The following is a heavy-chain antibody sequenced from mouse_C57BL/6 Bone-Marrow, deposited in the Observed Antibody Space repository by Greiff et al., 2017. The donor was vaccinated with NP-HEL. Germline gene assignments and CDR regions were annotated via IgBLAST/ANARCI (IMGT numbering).Heavy chain of an antibody. CDR2: ISSGSSTI. J-gene: IGHJ4*01. D-gene: IGHD1-1*01. CDR1: GFTFSDYG. Sequence: EVNLVESGGGLVKPGGSLKLSCAASGFTFSDYGMHWVRQAPEKGLEWVAYISSGSSTIYYADTVKGRFTISRDNAKNTLFLQMTSLRSEDTAMYYCARSTTVAYYAMDYWGQGTSVTVSS. CDR3: ARSTTVAYYAMDY. V-gene: IGHV5-17*01.